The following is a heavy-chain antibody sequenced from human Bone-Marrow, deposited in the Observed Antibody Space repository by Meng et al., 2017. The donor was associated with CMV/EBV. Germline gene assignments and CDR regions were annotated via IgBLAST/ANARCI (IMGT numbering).Heavy chain of an antibody. V-gene: IGHV3-20*04. Sequence: GESLKISCAASGFTFDDYGMSWVRQAPGKGLEWVSGINWNGGSTGYADSVKGRFTISRDNAKNSLYLQMNSLRAEDTALYYCARDALGYYYDSSGYPGYCGQGTLVTVSS. CDR1: GFTFDDYG. CDR2: INWNGGST. D-gene: IGHD3-22*01. CDR3: ARDALGYYYDSSGYPGY. J-gene: IGHJ4*02.